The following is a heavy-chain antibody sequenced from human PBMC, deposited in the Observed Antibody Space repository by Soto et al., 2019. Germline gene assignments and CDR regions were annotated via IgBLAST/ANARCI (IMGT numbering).Heavy chain of an antibody. CDR1: GFTFYRYG. J-gene: IGHJ4*02. Sequence: GAPGKGSCKASGFTFYRYGISWVRQAPGQGLEWMGWISAYNGNTNYAHKLQGRVTMTTDTSTSTAYMELRSLRSDDTAVYYCAREGYYGSGSADYWGQGTQVTVSS. CDR3: AREGYYGSGSADY. D-gene: IGHD3-10*01. V-gene: IGHV1-18*01. CDR2: ISAYNGNT.